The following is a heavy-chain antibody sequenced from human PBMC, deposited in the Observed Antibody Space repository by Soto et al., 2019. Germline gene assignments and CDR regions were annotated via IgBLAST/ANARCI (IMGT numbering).Heavy chain of an antibody. Sequence: ASVKVSCKASGYTFSSYDINRARQAPGQGLEWMGWISAYNGNTNYAKKLQGIVTMTTDTSKSTAYMELRSLRSEETAVYYCARDRQYSGSYCDYWGQGTLVAVSS. CDR2: ISAYNGNT. D-gene: IGHD1-26*01. V-gene: IGHV1-18*04. J-gene: IGHJ4*02. CDR1: GYTFSSYD. CDR3: ARDRQYSGSYCDY.